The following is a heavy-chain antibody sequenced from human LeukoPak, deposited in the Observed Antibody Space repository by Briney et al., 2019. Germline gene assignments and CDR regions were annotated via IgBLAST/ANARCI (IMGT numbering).Heavy chain of an antibody. D-gene: IGHD2-8*02. Sequence: GASVKVSCKASGYTFTGYFMHWVRQAPGQGLEWMGWINPNSGGTNYAQKFQGRVTMTRDTSISIAYMELSSLRSDDTAVYYCAREVLAKNYGMDVWGQGTTVTVSS. J-gene: IGHJ6*02. CDR3: AREVLAKNYGMDV. CDR2: INPNSGGT. CDR1: GYTFTGYF. V-gene: IGHV1-2*02.